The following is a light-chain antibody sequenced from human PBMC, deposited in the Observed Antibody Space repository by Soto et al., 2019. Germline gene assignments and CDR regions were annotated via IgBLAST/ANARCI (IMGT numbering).Light chain of an antibody. CDR1: QSISSW. V-gene: IGKV1-5*01. Sequence: IQMPPSPYTISASVLSILHITLLSSQSISSWLAWYQQKPGKAPKVLIFDASSLESGVPSRFSGSGSATEFTLTISSLQPDDFATYYCQKYSTYPWKFGKGNKVDIK. J-gene: IGKJ1*01. CDR2: DAS. CDR3: QKYSTYPWK.